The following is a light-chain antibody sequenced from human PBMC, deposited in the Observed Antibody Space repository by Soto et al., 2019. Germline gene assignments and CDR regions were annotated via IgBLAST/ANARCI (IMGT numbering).Light chain of an antibody. CDR2: AAS. CDR3: QKYNSAPWT. Sequence: DIQMTQSPSSLCASVGDRVTITCRASQGITNYLAWYQQKPGKVPKLLIYAASTLQSGVSSRFSGSGSGTEFTLTISNLQPEDVASYYCQKYNSAPWTFGPGTKVEIK. CDR1: QGITNY. V-gene: IGKV1-27*01. J-gene: IGKJ1*01.